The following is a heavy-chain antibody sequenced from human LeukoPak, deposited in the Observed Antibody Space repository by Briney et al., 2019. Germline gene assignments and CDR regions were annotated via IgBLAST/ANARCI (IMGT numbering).Heavy chain of an antibody. D-gene: IGHD3-22*01. Sequence: GGSLRLSCAASGFTFSSYAMSWVRQAPGKGLEWVSTIKGSAEATFYADSVKDRFTISRDNSKNTLYLQMNSLRADDTALYFCARDHESSGYPTSDYWGQRTLVTVSS. CDR2: IKGSAEAT. CDR1: GFTFSSYA. V-gene: IGHV3-23*01. J-gene: IGHJ4*02. CDR3: ARDHESSGYPTSDY.